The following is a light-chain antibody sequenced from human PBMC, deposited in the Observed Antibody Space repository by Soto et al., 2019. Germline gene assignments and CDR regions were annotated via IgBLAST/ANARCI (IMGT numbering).Light chain of an antibody. V-gene: IGKV1-39*01. J-gene: IGKJ2*01. CDR3: QQANSFPFT. CDR2: AAS. CDR1: QSISNH. Sequence: DIQMTQSPSSLSASVEDRVIITCRASQSISNHLNWYQQKPGKAPKLLIFAASSLHTGVPSRFGGSGSGTDFTLTISSLRPEDFATYYCQQANSFPFTFGQGTRLEI.